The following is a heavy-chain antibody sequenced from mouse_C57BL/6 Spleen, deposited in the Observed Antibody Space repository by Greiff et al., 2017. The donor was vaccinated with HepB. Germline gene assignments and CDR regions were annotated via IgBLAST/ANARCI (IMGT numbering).Heavy chain of an antibody. CDR3: AREGYYYGRLFDY. J-gene: IGHJ2*01. CDR1: GFTFSSYA. Sequence: EVNVVESGGGLVKPGGSLKLSCAASGFTFSSYAMSWVRQTPEKRLEWVATISDGGSYTYYPDNVKGRFTISRDNAKNNLYLQMSHLKSEDTAMYYCAREGYYYGRLFDYWGQGTTLTVSS. D-gene: IGHD1-1*01. CDR2: ISDGGSYT. V-gene: IGHV5-4*01.